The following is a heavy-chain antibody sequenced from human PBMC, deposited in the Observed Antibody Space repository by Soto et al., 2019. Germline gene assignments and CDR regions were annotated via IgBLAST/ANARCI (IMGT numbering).Heavy chain of an antibody. CDR1: GYSVSSSDYY. D-gene: IGHD2-15*01. CDR3: APLSVSLSGPYGIHV. V-gene: IGHV4-39*01. Sequence: PETLSLTCSVSGYSVSSSDYYWAWIRQPPGKGLELIGSMLYSGLTYYNPSLKSRVTLSVDTSKNQFSVRLNSVTASDTAVYYCAPLSVSLSGPYGIHVWGQGTTVTVSS. J-gene: IGHJ6*02. CDR2: MLYSGLT.